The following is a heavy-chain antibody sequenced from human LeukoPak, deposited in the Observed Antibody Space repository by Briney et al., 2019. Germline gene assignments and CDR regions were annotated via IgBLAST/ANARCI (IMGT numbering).Heavy chain of an antibody. CDR2: IYYGGSI. Sequence: SETLFLTCSVSGYSISSSYYWAWIRQPPGKGLEWVGTIYYGGSIYGDPSLKGRITISLDTSKNQFSLKLNSVTAADTAVYYCARAGWELLSASFDPWGQGTLVIVSS. D-gene: IGHD1-26*01. J-gene: IGHJ5*02. CDR1: GYSISSSYY. CDR3: ARAGWELLSASFDP. V-gene: IGHV4-38-2*02.